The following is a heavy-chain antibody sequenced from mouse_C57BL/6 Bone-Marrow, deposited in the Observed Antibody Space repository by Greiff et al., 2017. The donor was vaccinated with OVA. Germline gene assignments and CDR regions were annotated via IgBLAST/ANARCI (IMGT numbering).Heavy chain of an antibody. CDR1: GYSFTGYY. Sequence: EVQLQESGPELVKPGASVKISCKASGYSFTGYYMNWVKQSPEKSLEWIGEINPSTGGTTYNQKFKAKATLTVDKSSNTAYMQLKSLTSEDSAVYYCARKAYYSNFYFDYWGKGTTLTVAS. CDR2: INPSTGGT. J-gene: IGHJ2*01. D-gene: IGHD2-5*01. V-gene: IGHV1-42*01. CDR3: ARKAYYSNFYFDY.